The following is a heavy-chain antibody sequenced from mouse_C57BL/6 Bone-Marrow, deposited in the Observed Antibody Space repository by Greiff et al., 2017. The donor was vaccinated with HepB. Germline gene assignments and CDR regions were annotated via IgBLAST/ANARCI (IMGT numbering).Heavy chain of an antibody. V-gene: IGHV1-81*01. CDR1: GYTFTSYG. CDR3: ARWVCSNYGAMDY. J-gene: IGHJ4*01. Sequence: VQLQESGAELARPGASLKLSCKASGYTFTSYGISWVKQRTGQCLEWIGEIDPRSGNTYYNEKFKGKVTLTADKSSSTAYMELRRLTSEDSAVYSSARWVCSNYGAMDYWGKGTTVTVSS. D-gene: IGHD2-5*01. CDR2: IDPRSGNT.